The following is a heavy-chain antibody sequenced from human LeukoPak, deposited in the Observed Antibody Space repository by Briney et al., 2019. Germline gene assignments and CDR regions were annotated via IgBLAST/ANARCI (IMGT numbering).Heavy chain of an antibody. V-gene: IGHV1-18*01. CDR1: GYTFTSYG. CDR2: ISAYNGNT. D-gene: IGHD6-13*01. CDR3: ARAYSSSWYTGGGNNWFDP. Sequence: ASVKVSCKASGYTFTSYGISWVRQAPGQGLEWMGWISAYNGNTNYAQKLQGRVTMTTDTSTSTAYMELRSLRSDDTAVYYCARAYSSSWYTGGGNNWFDPWGQGTLVTVSS. J-gene: IGHJ5*02.